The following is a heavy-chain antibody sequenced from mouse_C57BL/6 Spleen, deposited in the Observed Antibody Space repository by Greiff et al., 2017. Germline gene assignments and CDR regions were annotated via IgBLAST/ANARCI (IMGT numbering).Heavy chain of an antibody. CDR2: IYPGDGDT. CDR3: ARWSPLGFAY. Sequence: QVQLKESGPELVKPGASVKISCKASGYAFSSSWMNWVKQRPGKGLEWIGRIYPGDGDTNYNGKFKGKATLTADKSSSTAYMQLSSLTSEDSAVYFCARWSPLGFAYWGQGTLVTVSA. V-gene: IGHV1-82*01. CDR1: GYAFSSSW. J-gene: IGHJ3*01.